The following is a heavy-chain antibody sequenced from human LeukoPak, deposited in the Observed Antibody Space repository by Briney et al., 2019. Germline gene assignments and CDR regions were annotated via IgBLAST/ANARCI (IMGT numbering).Heavy chain of an antibody. CDR3: ARETTVWVGFDS. CDR1: GDSISSYY. J-gene: IGHJ5*01. D-gene: IGHD4-17*01. V-gene: IGHV4-4*07. CDR2: MYTSEGT. Sequence: TSETLSLTCSVSGDSISSYYWSWIRQPAGKGLEWIGRMYTSEGTNYNPSLKSRVTMSVDTSKNQFSLKLSSVTAADTAVYYCARETTVWVGFDSWGQGTLVTVSS.